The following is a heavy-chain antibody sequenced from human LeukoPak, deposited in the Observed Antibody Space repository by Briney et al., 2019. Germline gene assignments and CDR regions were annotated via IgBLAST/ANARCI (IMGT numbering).Heavy chain of an antibody. J-gene: IGHJ4*02. Sequence: GGSLRLSCATSGFDFSNYAMSWFRQAPGKGLEWVSGISGVNTYYADSVKGRFTISRDNSKNVLYVQMNRLRVEDTAVYFCAKAVCTSPRCLLYSDSWGQGTLVTVSS. CDR2: ISGVNT. V-gene: IGHV3-23*01. CDR1: GFDFSNYA. D-gene: IGHD2-8*01. CDR3: AKAVCTSPRCLLYSDS.